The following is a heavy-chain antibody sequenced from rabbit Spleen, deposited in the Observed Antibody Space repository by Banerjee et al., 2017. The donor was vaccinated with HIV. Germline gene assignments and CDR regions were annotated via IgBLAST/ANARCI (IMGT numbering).Heavy chain of an antibody. V-gene: IGHV1S45*01. CDR3: ARDVDTIYFRFSL. J-gene: IGHJ4*01. D-gene: IGHD1-1*01. CDR2: IYAGSSGDT. CDR1: GFSFSNRYY. Sequence: QEQLVESGGGLVQPEGSLTLTCTASGFSFSNRYYMCWVRQAPGKGLEWIACIYAGSSGDTYYASWAKGRFTISKTSSTTVTLQMTSLTAADTATYFCARDVDTIYFRFSLWGPGTLVTVS.